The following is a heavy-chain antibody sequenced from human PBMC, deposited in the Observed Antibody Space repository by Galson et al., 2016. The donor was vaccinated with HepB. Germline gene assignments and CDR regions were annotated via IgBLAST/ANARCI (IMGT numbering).Heavy chain of an antibody. D-gene: IGHD3-16*02. V-gene: IGHV4-39*01. Sequence: ETLSLTCTVSCGSIRSSSFYWAWIRQPPGKGLEWVGSIHYSGSTYYKPSLRSRATISVDTSKNQLSLNLSSVTAADTAVYYCASQGNYVWGDYRGEFDYWGQGTLVTVSS. CDR2: IHYSGST. J-gene: IGHJ4*02. CDR3: ASQGNYVWGDYRGEFDY. CDR1: CGSIRSSSFY.